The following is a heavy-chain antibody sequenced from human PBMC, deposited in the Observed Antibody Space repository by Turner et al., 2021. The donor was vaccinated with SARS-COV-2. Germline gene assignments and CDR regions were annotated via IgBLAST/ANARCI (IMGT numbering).Heavy chain of an antibody. V-gene: IGHV3-13*01. Sequence: EAQLVEFGGGLVQPGGSLRLSCAASGFTIGSHDMHWVRQATGEGLEWVSGIGYAGYTYYSDSVKGRFTISRDNVKNSLYLQMNSLRAGDSAVYYCTRGFDSNSGDNSKYYGMDVWGQGTTVTVSS. J-gene: IGHJ6*02. CDR3: TRGFDSNSGDNSKYYGMDV. CDR1: GFTIGSHD. D-gene: IGHD6-13*01. CDR2: IGYAGYT.